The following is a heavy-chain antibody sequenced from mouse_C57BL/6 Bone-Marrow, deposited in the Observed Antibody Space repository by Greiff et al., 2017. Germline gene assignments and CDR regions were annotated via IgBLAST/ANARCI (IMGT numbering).Heavy chain of an antibody. V-gene: IGHV1-69*01. Sequence: VQLQQPGAELVMPGASVKLSCKASGYTFTSYWMHWVKQRPGQGLEWIGVIDPSDSYTNYNQKFKGKSTLTVDKSSSTAYMQLSSLTSEDSAVFYCARDGSKESAMDYWGQGTSVTVSA. D-gene: IGHD2-3*01. CDR1: GYTFTSYW. J-gene: IGHJ4*01. CDR2: IDPSDSYT. CDR3: ARDGSKESAMDY.